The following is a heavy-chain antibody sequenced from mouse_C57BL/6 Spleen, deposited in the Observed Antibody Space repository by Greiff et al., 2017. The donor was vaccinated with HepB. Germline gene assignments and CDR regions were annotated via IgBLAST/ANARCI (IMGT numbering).Heavy chain of an antibody. J-gene: IGHJ2*01. D-gene: IGHD1-1*01. CDR1: GYTFTDYY. Sequence: VQGVESGPELVKPGASVKISCKASGYTFTDYYINWVKQRPGQGLEWIGWIFPGSGSTYYNEKFKGKATLTVDKSSSTAYMLLSSLTSEDSAVYFCARWDYGSSPYYFDYWGQGTTLTVSS. CDR3: ARWDYGSSPYYFDY. V-gene: IGHV1-75*01. CDR2: IFPGSGST.